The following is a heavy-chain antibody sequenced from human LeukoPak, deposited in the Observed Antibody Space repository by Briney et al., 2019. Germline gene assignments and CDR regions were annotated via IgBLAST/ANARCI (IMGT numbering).Heavy chain of an antibody. CDR1: GGSFSGYY. V-gene: IGHV4-34*01. CDR2: INHSGST. Sequence: SETLSLTCAVYGGSFSGYYWSWIRQPPGKGLEWIGEINHSGSTNYNPSLKSRVTISVDTSKNQFSLKLSSVTAADTAVYYCARASWDIGVVIPSFDYWDQGTLVTVSS. D-gene: IGHD3-3*01. J-gene: IGHJ4*02. CDR3: ARASWDIGVVIPSFDY.